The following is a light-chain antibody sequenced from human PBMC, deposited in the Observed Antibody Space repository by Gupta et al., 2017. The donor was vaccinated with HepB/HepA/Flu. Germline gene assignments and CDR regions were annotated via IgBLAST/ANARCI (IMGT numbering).Light chain of an antibody. CDR1: QGISSA. CDR3: QQVYNGVT. J-gene: IGKJ4*01. CDR2: DAS. Sequence: AIQLTQSPSSLSASVGDRVTITCRASQGISSALAWYQQKPGKPPKLLIFDASSLESEVSSRFSGSGSGTDFTPTSSSLQPEDFANYYWQQVYNGVTFGGGTKVEIK. V-gene: IGKV1D-13*01.